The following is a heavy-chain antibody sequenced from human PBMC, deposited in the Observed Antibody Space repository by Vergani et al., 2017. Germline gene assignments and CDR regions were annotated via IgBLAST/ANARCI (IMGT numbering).Heavy chain of an antibody. V-gene: IGHV4-4*07. CDR1: GGSISSYY. D-gene: IGHD1-26*01. CDR3: ARRRCRSGSYQFDY. J-gene: IGHJ4*02. CDR2: IYTSGST. Sequence: QLQLQESGPGLVKPSETLSLTCTVSGGSISSYYWSWIRQPAGKGLEWIGRIYTSGSTNYNPSLKSRVTMSVDTSKNQFSLKLSSVTAADTAVYYCARRRCRSGSYQFDYWGQGTLVIVSS.